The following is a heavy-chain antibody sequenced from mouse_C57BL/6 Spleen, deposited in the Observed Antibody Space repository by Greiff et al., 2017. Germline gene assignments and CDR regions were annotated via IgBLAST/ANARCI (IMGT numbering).Heavy chain of an antibody. CDR2: ISYDGSN. CDR1: GYSITSGYY. CDR3: AREGYYYGSSYEGLGFAY. Sequence: EVKLMESGPGLVKPSQSLSLTCSVTGYSITSGYYWNWIRQFPGNKLEWMGYISYDGSNNYNPSLKNRISITRDTSKNQFFLKLNSVTTEDTATYYCAREGYYYGSSYEGLGFAYWGQGTLVTVSA. D-gene: IGHD1-1*01. J-gene: IGHJ3*01. V-gene: IGHV3-6*01.